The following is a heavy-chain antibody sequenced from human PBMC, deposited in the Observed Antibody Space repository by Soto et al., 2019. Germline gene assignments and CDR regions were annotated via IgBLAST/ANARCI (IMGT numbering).Heavy chain of an antibody. CDR3: ARDRWSSGWYDPSRARWFDP. CDR1: GGSISSYY. Sequence: SETLSLTCTVSGGSISSYYWSWIRQPPGKGLEWIGYIYYSGSTNYNPSLKSRVTISVDTSKNQFSLKLSSVTAADTAVYYCARDRWSSGWYDPSRARWFDPWGQGTLVTVSS. V-gene: IGHV4-59*01. D-gene: IGHD6-19*01. J-gene: IGHJ5*02. CDR2: IYYSGST.